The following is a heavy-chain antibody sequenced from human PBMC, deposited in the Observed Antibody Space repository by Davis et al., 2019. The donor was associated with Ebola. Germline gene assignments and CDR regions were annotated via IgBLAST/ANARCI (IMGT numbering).Heavy chain of an antibody. Sequence: PGGSLRPSCAASGFTFSSYGMHWVRQAPGKGLEWVAVISYDGSNKYYADSVKGRFTISRDNSKNTLYLQMNSLRAEDTAVYYCARAHHFDYWGQGTLVTVSS. CDR3: ARAHHFDY. J-gene: IGHJ4*02. V-gene: IGHV3-30*03. CDR2: ISYDGSNK. CDR1: GFTFSSYG.